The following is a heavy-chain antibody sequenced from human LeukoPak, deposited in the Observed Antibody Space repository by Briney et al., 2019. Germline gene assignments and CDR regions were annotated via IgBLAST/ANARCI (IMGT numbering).Heavy chain of an antibody. CDR2: INQDGSEK. CDR3: ATGGHYHGD. CDR1: GFTLSSHW. D-gene: IGHD1-1*01. V-gene: IGHV3-7*05. J-gene: IGHJ4*02. Sequence: PGGSLRLSCVGSGFTLSSHWMSWVRQAPGKGPEWVTYINQDGSEKNYVDSVKGRFTISRDNAKNSLHLEMNSLRSEDTAVYHCATGGHYHGDWGQGTLVTVSS.